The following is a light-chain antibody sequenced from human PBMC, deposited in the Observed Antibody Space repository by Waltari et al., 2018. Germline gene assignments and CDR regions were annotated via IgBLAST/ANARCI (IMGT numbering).Light chain of an antibody. CDR2: EVS. V-gene: IGLV2-14*01. Sequence: QSALTQPVSVSGSPGQSIAISCTGATSDVGFYNYVSWYQQHPGKVPKLMIYEVSNRPSGVSNRFSGSKSGNTASLTISGLQAEDEADYYCSSYTSSSTLVFGTGTKVTVL. CDR1: TSDVGFYNY. J-gene: IGLJ1*01. CDR3: SSYTSSSTLV.